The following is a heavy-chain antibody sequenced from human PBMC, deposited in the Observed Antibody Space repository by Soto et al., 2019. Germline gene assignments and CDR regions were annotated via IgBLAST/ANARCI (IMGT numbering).Heavy chain of an antibody. J-gene: IGHJ5*02. CDR1: GFTFSSYG. D-gene: IGHD3-10*02. Sequence: GGSLRLSCAASGFTFSSYGMHWVRQAPGKGLEWVAVIWYDGSNKYYADSVKGRFTISRDNSKNTLYLQMNSLRAEDTAVYYCVRGVYSGSYSDAKDNWFAPWGQGTLVTVSS. V-gene: IGHV3-33*01. CDR3: VRGVYSGSYSDAKDNWFAP. CDR2: IWYDGSNK.